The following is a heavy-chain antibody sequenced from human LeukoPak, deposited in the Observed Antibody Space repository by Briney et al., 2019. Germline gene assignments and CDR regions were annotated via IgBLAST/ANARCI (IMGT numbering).Heavy chain of an antibody. CDR3: ARADSSGYYGDAFDI. D-gene: IGHD3-22*01. Sequence: PGGSLRLSCAASGFTFSSYAMHWVRQAPGKGLEWVAVISYDGSNKYYADSVKGRFTISRDNSKNTLYLQMNSLRAEDTAVYYCARADSSGYYGDAFDIWGQGTMVTVSS. CDR2: ISYDGSNK. J-gene: IGHJ3*02. V-gene: IGHV3-30*04. CDR1: GFTFSSYA.